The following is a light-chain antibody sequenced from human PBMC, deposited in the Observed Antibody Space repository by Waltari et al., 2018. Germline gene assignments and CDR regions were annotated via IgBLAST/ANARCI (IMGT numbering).Light chain of an antibody. V-gene: IGLV2-23*02. J-gene: IGLJ1*01. CDR3: CSYAGLGIYV. Sequence: QSGLTQPASVSGSPGQSTTISCTGTSSDVGNYNLVSWYQQYPGKAPKLMVYEVTKRTSGVSDRFSGSKSGNTASLTIYGLQSEDEADYYCCSYAGLGIYVFGTGTKVTVL. CDR2: EVT. CDR1: SSDVGNYNL.